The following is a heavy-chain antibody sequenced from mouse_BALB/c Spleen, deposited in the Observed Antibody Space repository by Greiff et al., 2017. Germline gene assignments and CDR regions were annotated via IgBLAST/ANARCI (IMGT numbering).Heavy chain of an antibody. CDR3: ARHNDGYFYFDY. Sequence: DVKLVESGGGLVQPGGSLKLSCAASGFTFSSYAMSWVRQTPEQRLEWVATISSGGSYTYYPDSVKGRFTISRDNAKNTLYLQMSSLRSEDTAMYYCARHNDGYFYFDYWGQGTTLTVSS. CDR1: GFTFSSYA. J-gene: IGHJ2*01. CDR2: ISSGGSYT. D-gene: IGHD2-3*01. V-gene: IGHV5-9-3*01.